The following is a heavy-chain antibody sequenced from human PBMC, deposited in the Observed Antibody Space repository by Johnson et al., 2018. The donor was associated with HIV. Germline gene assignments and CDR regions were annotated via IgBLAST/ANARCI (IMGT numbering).Heavy chain of an antibody. CDR3: ARAEIYEGRVGDFAFDI. CDR2: IRWDGAIT. Sequence: LVESGGAVVQPGGSLRLSCAASGFTFDDYAMHWVRQPPGNGLEWVSLIRWDGAITSYVDSVRGRFTISRDNSRNSPYLQMKSLRAEDTALYYCARAEIYEGRVGDFAFDIWGRGTMVTVSS. CDR1: GFTFDDYA. V-gene: IGHV3-43D*03. D-gene: IGHD3-10*01. J-gene: IGHJ3*02.